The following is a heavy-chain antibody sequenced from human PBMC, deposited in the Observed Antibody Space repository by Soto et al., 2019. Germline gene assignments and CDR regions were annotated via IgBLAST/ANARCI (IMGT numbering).Heavy chain of an antibody. Sequence: GGSLRLSCAASGFTFSSYGMHWVRQAPGKGLEWVAVISYDGSNKYYADSVKGRFTISRDNSKNTLYLQMNSLRAEDTAVYYCAKESVSSSWFYYYYYMDVWGKGTTVTVSS. J-gene: IGHJ6*03. CDR1: GFTFSSYG. V-gene: IGHV3-30*18. CDR3: AKESVSSSWFYYYYYMDV. CDR2: ISYDGSNK. D-gene: IGHD6-13*01.